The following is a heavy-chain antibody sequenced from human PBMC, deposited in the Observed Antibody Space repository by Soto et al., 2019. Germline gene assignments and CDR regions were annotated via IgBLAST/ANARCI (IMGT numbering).Heavy chain of an antibody. V-gene: IGHV1-18*01. CDR1: GYTFSSYY. CDR3: ASDSPPSFV. J-gene: IGHJ6*02. CDR2: ISAYNGNT. Sequence: QVQLVQSGAEVKKPGASVKVSCKASGYTFSSYYISWVRQAPGQGLEWMGWISAYNGNTNFAQKLQGRVTMTTDTATSTAYTELRSLRSDDTAVYYCASDSPPSFVWGQGTTVTVSS.